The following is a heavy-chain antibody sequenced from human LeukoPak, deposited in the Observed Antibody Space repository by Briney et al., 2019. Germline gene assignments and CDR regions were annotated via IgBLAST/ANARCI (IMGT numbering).Heavy chain of an antibody. CDR2: ISSSSSTI. CDR3: AREGVTKGMTYDY. CDR1: GFTFSSYS. D-gene: IGHD4-23*01. V-gene: IGHV3-48*01. Sequence: GGSLRLSCAASGFTFSSYSMNWVRQAPGKGLEWVSYISSSSSTIYYADSVKGRFTISRDNAKNSLYLQMNSLRAEDTAVYYCAREGVTKGMTYDYWGQGTLVTVSS. J-gene: IGHJ4*02.